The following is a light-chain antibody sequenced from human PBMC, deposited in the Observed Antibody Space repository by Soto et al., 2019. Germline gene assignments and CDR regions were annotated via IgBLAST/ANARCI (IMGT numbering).Light chain of an antibody. V-gene: IGLV2-14*01. CDR2: EVT. Sequence: QSALTQPASGSGSPGQSIAISCTGTRSDVGAYNYVSWYQQHPGKAPKLMISEVTNRPSGVSDRFSGSKSGNTASLTISGLQAEDEADYYCAAWDDSLNGVLFGGGSKLTVL. CDR3: AAWDDSLNGVL. CDR1: RSDVGAYNY. J-gene: IGLJ3*02.